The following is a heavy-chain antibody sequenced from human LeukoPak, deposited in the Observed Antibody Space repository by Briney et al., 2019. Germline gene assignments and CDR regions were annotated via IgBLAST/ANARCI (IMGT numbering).Heavy chain of an antibody. CDR2: INADNGDT. Sequence: ASVKVSCKASGYTFTSYAMHWVRRAPGQRLEWMGWINADNGDTKYSQKFQGRVTIARDTSASTAYMELSSLRSEDTAVYYCARDRGGTGDFDYWGRGTLVTVSS. J-gene: IGHJ4*02. CDR3: ARDRGGTGDFDY. V-gene: IGHV1-3*01. CDR1: GYTFTSYA. D-gene: IGHD1-1*01.